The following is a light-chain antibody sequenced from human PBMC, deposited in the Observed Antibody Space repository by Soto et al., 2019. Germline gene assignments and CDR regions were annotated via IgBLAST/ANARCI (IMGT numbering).Light chain of an antibody. J-gene: IGKJ1*01. CDR2: GAS. CDR3: HHYGTWPPLT. Sequence: EIVLTQSPGTLSLSPGERATLSCRATESVTSSYLAWYQQKPRQAPRLLIYGASSTATGVPGRFSGSGSGTGFTLTISSLEPEDVEVYYCHHYGTWPPLTFGQGTKVEIK. V-gene: IGKV3-20*01. CDR1: ESVTSSY.